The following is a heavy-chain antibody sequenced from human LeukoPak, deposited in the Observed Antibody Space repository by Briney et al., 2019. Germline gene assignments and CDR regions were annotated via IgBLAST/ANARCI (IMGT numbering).Heavy chain of an antibody. J-gene: IGHJ6*02. Sequence: GGSPRLSCAASGFTFSSYAMSWVRQAPGKGLEWVSAISGSGGSTYYADSVKGRFTISRDNAKNSLYLQMNSLRAEDTAVYYCAITPGDRVQKYGMDVWGQGTTVTVSS. V-gene: IGHV3-23*01. CDR3: AITPGDRVQKYGMDV. CDR1: GFTFSSYA. CDR2: ISGSGGST. D-gene: IGHD3-16*01.